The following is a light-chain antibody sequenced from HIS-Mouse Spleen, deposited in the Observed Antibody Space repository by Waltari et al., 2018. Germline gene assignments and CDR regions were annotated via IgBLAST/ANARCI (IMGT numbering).Light chain of an antibody. CDR2: DDG. Sequence: SYVLTQPPSVSVAPGKTARITCGGNNIGSKSVHWYQRKPGQAPVLVVYDDGDRPSGIPERFSGSNYGNTATLTISRVEAGDEADYYCQVWDSSSDHVVFGGGTKLTVL. V-gene: IGLV3-21*03. CDR1: NIGSKS. CDR3: QVWDSSSDHVV. J-gene: IGLJ2*01.